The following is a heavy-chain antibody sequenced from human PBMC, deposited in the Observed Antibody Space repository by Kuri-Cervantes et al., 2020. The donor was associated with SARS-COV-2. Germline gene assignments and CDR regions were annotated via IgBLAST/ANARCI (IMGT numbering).Heavy chain of an antibody. CDR1: GYTFTSYG. V-gene: IGHV1-18*01. D-gene: IGHD6-19*01. J-gene: IGHJ6*03. Sequence: ASVKVSCKASGYTFTSYGISWVRQAPGQGLEWMGWTSAYNGNTNYAQKLQGRVTMTSDTSTSTAYMELRSLRSDDTAVYYCARSPLTRRYSSGWTERYYYYYMDVWGKGTTVTVSS. CDR3: ARSPLTRRYSSGWTERYYYYYMDV. CDR2: TSAYNGNT.